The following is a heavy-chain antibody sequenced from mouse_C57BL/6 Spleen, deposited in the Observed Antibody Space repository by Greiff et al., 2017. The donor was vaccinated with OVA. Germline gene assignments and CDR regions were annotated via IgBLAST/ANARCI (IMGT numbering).Heavy chain of an antibody. D-gene: IGHD4-1*01. CDR2: ISNGGGST. Sequence: EVKLMESGGGLVQPGGSLKLSCAASGFTFSDYYMYWVRQTPEKRLEWVAYISNGGGSTYYPDTVKGRFTISRDNAKNTLYLQMSRLKSEDTAMYYCARSLTGTWAWFAYWGKGTLVTVSA. V-gene: IGHV5-12*01. J-gene: IGHJ3*01. CDR3: ARSLTGTWAWFAY. CDR1: GFTFSDYY.